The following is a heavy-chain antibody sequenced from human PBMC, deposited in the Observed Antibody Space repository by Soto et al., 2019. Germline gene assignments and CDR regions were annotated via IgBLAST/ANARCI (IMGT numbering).Heavy chain of an antibody. D-gene: IGHD6-13*01. V-gene: IGHV1-69*13. Sequence: SVKVSCKASGGTFSSYAISWVRQAPGQGLEWMGGIIPIFGTANYAQKFQGRVTITADESTSTAYMELSSLRSEDTAVYYCARARTPIAAAGTIFQHWGQGTLVTVSS. CDR3: ARARTPIAAAGTIFQH. CDR2: IIPIFGTA. J-gene: IGHJ1*01. CDR1: GGTFSSYA.